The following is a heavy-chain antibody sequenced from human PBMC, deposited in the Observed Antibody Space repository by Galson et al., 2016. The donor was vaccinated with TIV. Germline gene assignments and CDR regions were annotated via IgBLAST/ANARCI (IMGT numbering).Heavy chain of an antibody. V-gene: IGHV4-59*01. CDR2: IFYTGNT. CDR1: GGSISHYY. J-gene: IGHJ3*02. CDR3: ARVSVGAFDI. Sequence: SETLSLTCTVSGGSISHYYCTWIRQPPGKGLEWIGYIFYTGNTDYNPSLKSRVAISVDTSKNQFSLKLSSVTAADTAVYYCARVSVGAFDIWGQGTMVTVSS.